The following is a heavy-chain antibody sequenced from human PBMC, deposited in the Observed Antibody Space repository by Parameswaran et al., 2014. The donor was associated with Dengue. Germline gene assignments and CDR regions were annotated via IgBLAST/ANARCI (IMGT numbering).Heavy chain of an antibody. D-gene: IGHD2-15*01. CDR2: ISSNGGST. J-gene: IGHJ3*02. Sequence: WIRQPPGKGLEYVSAISSNGGSTYYADSVKGRFTISRDNSKNTLYLQMSSLRAEDTAVYYCVKSLDIVVVVAAGLPDAFDIWGQGTMVTVSS. CDR3: VKSLDIVVVVAAGLPDAFDI. V-gene: IGHV3-64D*06.